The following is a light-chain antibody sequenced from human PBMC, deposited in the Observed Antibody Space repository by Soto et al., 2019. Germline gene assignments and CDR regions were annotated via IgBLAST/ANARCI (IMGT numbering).Light chain of an antibody. CDR1: QGIGYY. V-gene: IGKV1-16*02. CDR3: QQYHLYPRT. CDR2: AAS. J-gene: IGKJ4*01. Sequence: DIQVTQSPPSLSASVGDRVTLTCRASQGIGYYLAGFQQKPGKTPKPLIHAASRLQSGVPSKFSGSGSGTDLTLTISSLQTEDFATYYCQQYHLYPRTFGGGTKVEIK.